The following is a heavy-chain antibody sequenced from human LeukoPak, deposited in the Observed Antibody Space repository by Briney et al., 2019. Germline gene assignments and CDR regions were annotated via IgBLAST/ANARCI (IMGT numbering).Heavy chain of an antibody. J-gene: IGHJ4*02. Sequence: VSGPTLVNPTQTLTLTCTFSGFSLSTSGVGVGWIRQPPGKALEWLALIYWDEDKRYSPSLKSRLTITKDTSRNQVVLTVTNMDPVDTATYYCAHRTLYGSRSSSFDYWGQGTLVTVSS. V-gene: IGHV2-5*02. CDR3: AHRTLYGSRSSSFDY. D-gene: IGHD3-10*01. CDR2: IYWDEDK. CDR1: GFSLSTSGVG.